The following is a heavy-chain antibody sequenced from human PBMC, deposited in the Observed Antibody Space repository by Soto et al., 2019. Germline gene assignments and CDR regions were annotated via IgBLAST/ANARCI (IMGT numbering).Heavy chain of an antibody. CDR2: VYWGDDK. Sequence: QITLKESGPALVKPTQTLTLTCTFSGFSLSSAGVGVGWIRQPPGKALEWLALVYWGDDKRYSPSLRSRLSITRDTSKNQVVLTPANLDPTDTATSYCVVQSGGWLLPCDWWGQGTLVTFSS. J-gene: IGHJ4*02. CDR1: GFSLSSAGVG. D-gene: IGHD2-15*01. V-gene: IGHV2-5*02. CDR3: VVQSGGWLLPCDW.